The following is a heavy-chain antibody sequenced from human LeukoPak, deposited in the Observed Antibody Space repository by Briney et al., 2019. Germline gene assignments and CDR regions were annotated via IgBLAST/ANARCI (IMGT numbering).Heavy chain of an antibody. CDR3: ARDGLPAARDI. D-gene: IGHD6-6*01. J-gene: IGHJ3*02. CDR1: GFIFSQFW. CDR2: INGDGSST. V-gene: IGHV3-74*01. Sequence: GGSLRLSCAGSGFIFSQFWMQWVRQVPGKGLVWVSRINGDGSSTNYADSAKGRFTISRDNAKNTLYLQMNSLRAEDTAVYYCARDGLPAARDIWGQGTMVTVSS.